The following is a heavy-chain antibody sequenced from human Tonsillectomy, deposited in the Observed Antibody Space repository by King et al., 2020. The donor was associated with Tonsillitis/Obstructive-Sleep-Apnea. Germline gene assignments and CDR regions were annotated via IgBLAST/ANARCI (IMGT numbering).Heavy chain of an antibody. CDR2: IFSNDEK. J-gene: IGHJ5*02. Sequence: TLKESGPVLVKPTETLTLTCTVSEFSLSNARMGVSWIRQPPGKALEWLAHIFSNDEKSYSTSLKSRLTISKDTSKSQVVLTMTNMDPVDTATYYCARLRHDYSISGPSGWFDPWGQGTLVTVSS. V-gene: IGHV2-26*01. D-gene: IGHD4-11*01. CDR3: ARLRHDYSISGPSGWFDP. CDR1: EFSLSNARMG.